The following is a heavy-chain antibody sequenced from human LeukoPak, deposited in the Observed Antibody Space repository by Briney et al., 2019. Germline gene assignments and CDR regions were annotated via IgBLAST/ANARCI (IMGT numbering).Heavy chain of an antibody. V-gene: IGHV3-7*01. CDR3: ARSEATYYYDRSVYFYYYGMDV. D-gene: IGHD3-22*01. J-gene: IGHJ6*02. CDR1: AFTYSNYW. Sequence: GGSLRLSCAPSAFTYSNYWMTWVRQAPGKGREGVANITQDGRERHYVNCVKGRFTTSRDNGKNSLYLQMNSLRAEDTAVYYCARSEATYYYDRSVYFYYYGMDVWGQGTTVTVSS. CDR2: ITQDGRER.